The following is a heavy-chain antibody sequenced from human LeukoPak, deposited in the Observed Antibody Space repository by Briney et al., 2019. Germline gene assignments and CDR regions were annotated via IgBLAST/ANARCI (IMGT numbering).Heavy chain of an antibody. CDR3: ARSGYNWFDP. Sequence: SGTLSLTCTVSGGSIRSGDFYWAWIRRPPGKGLEWIGTIYYSGSTYYSSSLKSRVTISVDTSKNQFSLKLSSVTAADTAVYYCARSGYNWFDPWGQGTLVTVSS. V-gene: IGHV4-39*07. D-gene: IGHD3-22*01. CDR1: GGSIRSGDFY. CDR2: IYYSGST. J-gene: IGHJ5*02.